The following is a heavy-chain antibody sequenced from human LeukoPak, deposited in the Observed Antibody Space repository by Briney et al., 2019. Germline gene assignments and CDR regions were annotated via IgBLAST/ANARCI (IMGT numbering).Heavy chain of an antibody. D-gene: IGHD3-10*01. CDR2: INTITGNP. CDR3: ARPGVRGGPGSDY. V-gene: IGHV7-4-1*02. J-gene: IGHJ4*02. CDR1: GYTFTSYG. Sequence: ASVKVSFKASGYTFTSYGMNWVRQAPGQGLEWMGWINTITGNPTYAQGFTGRFVFSLDTSVTTAYLQISSLKAEDTAVYFCARPGVRGGPGSDYWGQGTVVTVSS.